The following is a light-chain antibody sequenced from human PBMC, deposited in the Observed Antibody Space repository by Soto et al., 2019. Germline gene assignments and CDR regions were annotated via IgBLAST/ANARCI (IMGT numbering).Light chain of an antibody. CDR1: QRFXRY. CDR2: XTS. CDR3: QQRSNLIP. J-gene: IGKJ5*01. Sequence: VLKQCPATLSLSPGERATLSCRASQRFXRYFVWYQRKPGQAPRALIYXTSYRATVIPAIFSGSGCGTDFTLTISCLEPEYVGVYYCQQRSNLIPFGQGTRLEIK. V-gene: IGKV3-11*01.